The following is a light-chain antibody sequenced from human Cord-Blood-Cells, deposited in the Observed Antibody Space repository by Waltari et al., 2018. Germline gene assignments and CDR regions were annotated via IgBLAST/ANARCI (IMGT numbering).Light chain of an antibody. V-gene: IGLV1-44*01. J-gene: IGLJ2*01. CDR2: SNK. Sequence: QSVLTQPPSASGTPGQRVTISCSGSSSNIGSNTVNWYQQLPGTAPKLLIYSNKRRPSGVPDRFSGSKSGTSASLAISGLQSEDEAYYYCAAWDDSLNGPVFGGGTKLTVL. CDR3: AAWDDSLNGPV. CDR1: SSNIGSNT.